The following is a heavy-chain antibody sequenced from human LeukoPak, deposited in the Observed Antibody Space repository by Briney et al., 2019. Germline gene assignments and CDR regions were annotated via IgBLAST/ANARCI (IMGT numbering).Heavy chain of an antibody. Sequence: GGSLRLSRAASGFTVSSNYMNWVRQAPGKGLEWVSVIYSSGSTYYADSVKGRFTISRDNSKNTLYLQMNSLRAEDTAVYYCARDLYGVSHDYWGQGTLVTVSS. CDR3: ARDLYGVSHDY. D-gene: IGHD4-17*01. CDR2: IYSSGST. J-gene: IGHJ4*02. CDR1: GFTVSSNY. V-gene: IGHV3-53*01.